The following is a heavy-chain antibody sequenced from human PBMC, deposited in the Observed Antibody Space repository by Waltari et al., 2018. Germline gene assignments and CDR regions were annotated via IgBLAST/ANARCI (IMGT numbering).Heavy chain of an antibody. Sequence: EEPLVESGGGLVQPGDSLRPSCPASGFTFSSYWMNLVRQAPGKGPLWVSRISSDASDTTYADSVKGRFTISRDNAKNTLYLQMNRLRAEDTAVYFCARVSRRTYRSPVPGRHYYFGMDVWGQGTTVTVSS. CDR2: ISSDASDT. V-gene: IGHV3-74*03. D-gene: IGHD1-1*01. J-gene: IGHJ6*02. CDR3: ARVSRRTYRSPVPGRHYYFGMDV. CDR1: GFTFSSYW.